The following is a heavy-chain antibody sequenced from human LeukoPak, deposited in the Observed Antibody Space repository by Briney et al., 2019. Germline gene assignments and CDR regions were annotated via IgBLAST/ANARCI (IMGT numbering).Heavy chain of an antibody. CDR1: GGTFSSYA. D-gene: IGHD4-17*01. CDR2: IIPIFGTA. CDR3: ARDYGDYDAEANAFDI. V-gene: IGHV1-69*13. J-gene: IGHJ3*02. Sequence: GASVKVSCKASGGTFSSYAISWVRQAPGQGLEWMGGIIPIFGTANYAQKFQGRVTITADESTSTAYMELSSLRSEDTAVYYCARDYGDYDAEANAFDIWGQGTMVTVSS.